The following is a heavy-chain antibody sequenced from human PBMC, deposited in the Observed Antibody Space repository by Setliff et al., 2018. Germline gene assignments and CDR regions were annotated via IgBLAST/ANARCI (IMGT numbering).Heavy chain of an antibody. Sequence: SETLSLTCTVSGGSISNYYWSWIRQSPGKGLEWIGFIYYNGRSDHNPSFQSRVTISVDTSKNQFSLKPSSVTAADTAVYYCARANQYSSVWYNYYYGMDVWGQGTTVTVSS. CDR3: ARANQYSSVWYNYYYGMDV. J-gene: IGHJ6*02. D-gene: IGHD6-19*01. V-gene: IGHV4-59*12. CDR1: GGSISNYY. CDR2: IYYNGRS.